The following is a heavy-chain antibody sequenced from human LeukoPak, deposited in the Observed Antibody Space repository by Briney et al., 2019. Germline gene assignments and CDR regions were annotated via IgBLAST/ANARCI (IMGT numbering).Heavy chain of an antibody. D-gene: IGHD2-8*02. CDR1: GCSFSSYV. J-gene: IGHJ4*02. CDR3: AGGPGYCTGGTCFDY. V-gene: IGHV3-30*02. Sequence: GGSLTLSCAASGCSFSSYVMHWVRQAPGKGLEWVAFIRYDGNIKYYAESVRGRFAISRDNSKNTLFLQMNSLRAEDTAVYYCAGGPGYCTGGTCFDYWGQGTLVTVSS. CDR2: IRYDGNIK.